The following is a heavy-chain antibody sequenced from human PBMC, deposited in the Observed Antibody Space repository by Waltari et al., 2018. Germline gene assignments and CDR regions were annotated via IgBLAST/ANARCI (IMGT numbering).Heavy chain of an antibody. D-gene: IGHD3-3*01. V-gene: IGHV4-34*01. Sequence: SGYHWTWIRQPPGKGLEWIGEINDSGRTTYNPSLESRVTVSIDTANNQFSLRVRSVTAADTAVYYCARVFGYYYYYMDVWGKGTTVTISS. CDR3: ARVFGYYYYYMDV. J-gene: IGHJ6*03. CDR2: INDSGRT. CDR1: SGYH.